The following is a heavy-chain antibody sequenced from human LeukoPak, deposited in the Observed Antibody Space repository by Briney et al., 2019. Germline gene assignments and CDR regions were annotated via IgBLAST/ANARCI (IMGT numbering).Heavy chain of an antibody. V-gene: IGHV1-69*04. J-gene: IGHJ3*02. CDR1: GGTFSSYA. CDR3: ATLTTPPPAVGGSPIGWGAFDI. Sequence: SVKVSCKASGGTFSSYAISWVRQAPGQGLEWMGRIIPILGIANYAQKFQGRVTITADKSASTAYMELSSLRSEDTAVYYCATLTTPPPAVGGSPIGWGAFDIWGQGTMVTVSS. CDR2: IIPILGIA. D-gene: IGHD3-16*01.